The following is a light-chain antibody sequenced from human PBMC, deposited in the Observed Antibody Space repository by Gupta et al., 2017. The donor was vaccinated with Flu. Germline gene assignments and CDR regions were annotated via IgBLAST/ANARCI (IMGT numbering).Light chain of an antibody. V-gene: IGKV1-27*01. CDR3: QKYNSAPPA. Sequence: GEGVTITCRTSQAISTDLAWYQQKSGNVPKLLIYAASSLQSGVPSRFSGSGSGTTFTPTISSLQPEDVATYYCQKYNSAPPAFGGGTKVEIK. CDR1: QAISTD. CDR2: AAS. J-gene: IGKJ4*01.